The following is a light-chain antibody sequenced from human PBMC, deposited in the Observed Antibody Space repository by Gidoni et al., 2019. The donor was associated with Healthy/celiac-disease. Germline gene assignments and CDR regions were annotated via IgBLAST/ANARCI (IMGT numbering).Light chain of an antibody. CDR2: AAS. CDR1: QSISSY. J-gene: IGKJ4*01. Sequence: DIQRTQSPSSLSASVGDRVTITCRASQSISSYLNWYQQKPGKAPKLLIYAASSLQSGVPSRFSGSGSGTDFTLTISSLHPEDFATYYCQQSYSTPLTFXGXTQVEIK. V-gene: IGKV1-39*01. CDR3: QQSYSTPLT.